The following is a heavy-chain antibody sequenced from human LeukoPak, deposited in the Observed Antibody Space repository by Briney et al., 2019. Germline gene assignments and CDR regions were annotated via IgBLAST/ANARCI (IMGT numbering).Heavy chain of an antibody. CDR2: IYYSGST. CDR1: GGSISSYY. V-gene: IGHV4-59*01. Sequence: SETLSLTCTVSGGSISSYYWSSIRQPPGKGLEWIGYIYYSGSTNYNPSLKSRVIISVDTSKNQFSLKLTSVTAADTAVYYCARDAPPFSFDIWGQGTMVTVSS. J-gene: IGHJ3*02. CDR3: ARDAPPFSFDI.